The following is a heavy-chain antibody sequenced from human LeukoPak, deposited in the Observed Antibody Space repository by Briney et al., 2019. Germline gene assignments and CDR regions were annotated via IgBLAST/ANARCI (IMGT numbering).Heavy chain of an antibody. V-gene: IGHV1-2*06. CDR1: GYTFTGYY. Sequence: APVKVSCKASGYTFTGYYMHWVRQAPGQGLEWMGRINPNSGGTNYAQRLQGRDTLPRHTTLRTPHTQLSTLRSDDTAVYCCARDQEMATSGRSVFDPWGQGTLVTVSS. D-gene: IGHD5-24*01. CDR2: INPNSGGT. J-gene: IGHJ5*02. CDR3: ARDQEMATSGRSVFDP.